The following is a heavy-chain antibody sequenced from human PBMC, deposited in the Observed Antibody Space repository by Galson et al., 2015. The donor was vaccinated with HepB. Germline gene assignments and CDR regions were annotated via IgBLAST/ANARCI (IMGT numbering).Heavy chain of an antibody. CDR3: ARLLVATGTDAFDL. D-gene: IGHD3-9*01. CDR2: LYPDGTT. J-gene: IGHJ3*01. Sequence: SLRLSCAASGFTVNDNYMTWVRQSPGKGLEWVSVLYPDGTTYYADSVKGRFTISRDNSKNTLHLQMNSLRPEDTALYYCARLLVATGTDAFDLWGEGTMVTVS. CDR1: GFTVNDNY. V-gene: IGHV3-53*05.